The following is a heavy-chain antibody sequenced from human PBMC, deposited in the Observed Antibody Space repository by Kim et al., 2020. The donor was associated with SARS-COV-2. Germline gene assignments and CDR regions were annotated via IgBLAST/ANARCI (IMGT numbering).Heavy chain of an antibody. J-gene: IGHJ4*02. CDR3: TRGGNWNYDF. V-gene: IGHV3-73*01. D-gene: IGHD1-1*01. CDR2: AT. Sequence: ATAYAATGNGRLTISRDDSKNTSYLQMNSLKTEDTAVYYGTRGGNWNYDFWGQGTLVTVSS.